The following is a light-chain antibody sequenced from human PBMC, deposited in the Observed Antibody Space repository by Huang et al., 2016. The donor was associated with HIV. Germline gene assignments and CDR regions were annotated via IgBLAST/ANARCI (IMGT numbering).Light chain of an antibody. J-gene: IGKJ2*01. CDR1: QNISSSY. Sequence: EIVLTQPPGTLSLSPGERATLSCRASQNISSSYLAWYQQKPGQAPRLLTYGASTRATDIPDRFSGSESGTDFSLTISRLEPEDFAVYYCQQYGSSPVTFGQGTRLEIK. CDR3: QQYGSSPVT. CDR2: GAS. V-gene: IGKV3-20*01.